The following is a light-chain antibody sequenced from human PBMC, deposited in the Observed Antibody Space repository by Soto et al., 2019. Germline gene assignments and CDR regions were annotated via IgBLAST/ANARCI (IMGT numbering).Light chain of an antibody. CDR1: NSDVGAYTF. V-gene: IGLV2-11*01. CDR3: FSYTASDMWV. Sequence: QSALTQPRSVSGAPGQSVTISCTGTNSDVGAYTFVSWYQQLPGKAPKLIISAVSYRPSGVPDRFSGSKAGNTASLTISGLQAEDEADYYCFSYTASDMWVFGGGTKVTV. J-gene: IGLJ3*02. CDR2: AVS.